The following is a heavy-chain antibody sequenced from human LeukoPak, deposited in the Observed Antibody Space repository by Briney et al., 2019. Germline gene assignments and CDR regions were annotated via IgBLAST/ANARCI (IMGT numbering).Heavy chain of an antibody. D-gene: IGHD3-10*01. Sequence: ASVTVSCKVSGYTLTELSMHWVRQAPGKGLEWMGSFDPKDGETIYAQKFQGRVTMTTDTSTSTAYMDLRSLRSDDTALYYCATSITMVRGVIISGDWFDPWGQGTLVTVSS. J-gene: IGHJ5*02. V-gene: IGHV1-24*01. CDR2: FDPKDGET. CDR3: ATSITMVRGVIISGDWFDP. CDR1: GYTLTELS.